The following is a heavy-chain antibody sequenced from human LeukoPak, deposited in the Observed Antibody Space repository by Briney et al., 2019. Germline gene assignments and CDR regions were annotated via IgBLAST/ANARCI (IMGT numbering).Heavy chain of an antibody. CDR1: GGSISSYY. J-gene: IGHJ6*04. V-gene: IGHV4-59*01. CDR2: IYYSGST. Sequence: SETLSLTCTVSGGSISSYYWSWIRQPPGKGLEWIGYIYYSGSTNYNPSLKSRVTISVDASKNQFSLKLSSVTAADTAVYYCARAISYSYALVYYYYYGMDVWGKGTTVTVSS. D-gene: IGHD5-18*01. CDR3: ARAISYSYALVYYYYYGMDV.